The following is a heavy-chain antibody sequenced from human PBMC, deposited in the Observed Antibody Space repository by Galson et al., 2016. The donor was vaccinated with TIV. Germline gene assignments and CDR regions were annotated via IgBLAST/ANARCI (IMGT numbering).Heavy chain of an antibody. V-gene: IGHV4-39*01. J-gene: IGHJ3*02. CDR3: ARHREWELGAFDI. D-gene: IGHD1-26*01. CDR2: IYYSGTT. CDR1: GGSLSSSTYY. Sequence: LSLTCTVSGGSLSSSTYYWGWIRQAPGKGLEWIGSIYYSGTTYYKPSLKSRLSMSMDTSKNRFPLKVKSMTATDTAVYSCARHREWELGAFDIWGQGTMVTVSS.